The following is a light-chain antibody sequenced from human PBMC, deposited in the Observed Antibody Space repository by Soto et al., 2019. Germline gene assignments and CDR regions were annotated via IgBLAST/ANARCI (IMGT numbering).Light chain of an antibody. CDR3: QRSFSTPRT. CDR2: ASS. J-gene: IGKJ1*01. Sequence: IQMTQSPSSLSASVGDRVTITCRASQSISTYVNWYQQKPGKAPKLLIYASSSLQSGVPSRFSGAGSGTHFTLTINSLQPEDFATYYCQRSFSTPRTFGPGT. V-gene: IGKV1-39*01. CDR1: QSISTY.